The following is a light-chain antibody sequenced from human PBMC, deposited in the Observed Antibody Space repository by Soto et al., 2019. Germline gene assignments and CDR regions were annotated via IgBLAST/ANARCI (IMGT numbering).Light chain of an antibody. CDR3: SSYTSSSTLGV. CDR2: DVT. CDR1: SSDVGGYSF. J-gene: IGLJ2*01. Sequence: QSALTQPASVSGSPGQSITISCTGTSSDVGGYSFVSWYQQHPGKAPKLMIYDVTNRPSGVSDRFSGSKSANTASLTISGLQAEDEADYYCSSYTSSSTLGVFGGGTKVTVL. V-gene: IGLV2-14*03.